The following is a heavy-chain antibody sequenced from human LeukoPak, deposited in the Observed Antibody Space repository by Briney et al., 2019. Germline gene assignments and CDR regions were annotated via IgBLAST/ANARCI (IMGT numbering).Heavy chain of an antibody. CDR2: ISDDGTKK. V-gene: IGHV3-30*18. J-gene: IGHJ4*02. CDR1: GLTFRNYG. D-gene: IGHD4-17*01. CDR3: AKDEGGDYVGLDY. Sequence: GGSLRLSCVGFGLTFRNYGMNWARQAPGKGLEWLAVISDDGTKKSYADSVKGRFTISRDNSKNTLYLQMNSLRPEDTAVYYCAKDEGGDYVGLDYWGQGTLVTVSS.